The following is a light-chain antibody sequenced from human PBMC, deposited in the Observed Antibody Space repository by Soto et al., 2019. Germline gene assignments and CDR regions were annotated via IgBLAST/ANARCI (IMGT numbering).Light chain of an antibody. Sequence: QSALTQPASVSGSPGQSITISCTGTSSDVGGYNYVSWSQQHPGKAPKLMIYDVTNRPSGVSNRFSGSKSGNTASLTISGLQAEDEAHYYCSSYTSSSTYVFGTGTKLTVL. J-gene: IGLJ1*01. CDR2: DVT. V-gene: IGLV2-14*01. CDR3: SSYTSSSTYV. CDR1: SSDVGGYNY.